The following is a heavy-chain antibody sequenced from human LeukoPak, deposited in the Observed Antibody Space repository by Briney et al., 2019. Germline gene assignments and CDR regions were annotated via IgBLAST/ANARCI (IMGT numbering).Heavy chain of an antibody. D-gene: IGHD1-26*01. J-gene: IGHJ4*02. CDR2: ISVTGGST. CDR1: GFSVRTTY. Sequence: GGSLRLSCAASGFSVRTTYMSWVRQAPGRGLEWVSAISVTGGSTYSADSVKGRFTISRDNSKNTLYLQMNSLRAEDTAAYYCAKHSRGSFRGASAFDYWGQGTVVTVSS. CDR3: AKHSRGSFRGASAFDY. V-gene: IGHV3-23*01.